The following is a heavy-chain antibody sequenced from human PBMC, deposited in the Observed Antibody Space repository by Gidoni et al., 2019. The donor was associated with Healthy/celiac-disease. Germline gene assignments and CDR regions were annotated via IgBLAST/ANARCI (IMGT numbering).Heavy chain of an antibody. CDR3: ATPILYGHQRAFDI. J-gene: IGHJ3*02. D-gene: IGHD4-17*01. V-gene: IGHV1-24*01. CDR2: FDPEDGET. CDR1: GSTLIELS. Sequence: QVQLVQSGAEVKKPGASWRVSCKVSGSTLIELSMHWVRQAPGKGLEWMGGFDPEDGETIYAQKFQGRVTMTEDTSTDTAYMELSSLRSEDTAVYYCATPILYGHQRAFDIWGQGTMVTVSS.